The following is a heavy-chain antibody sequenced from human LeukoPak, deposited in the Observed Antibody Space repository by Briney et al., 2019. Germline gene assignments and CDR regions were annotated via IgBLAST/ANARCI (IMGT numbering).Heavy chain of an antibody. Sequence: GGSLRLSCAASGFTFSSYGMHWVRQAPGKGLEWVAVIWYDGSNKYYADSVKGRFTISRDNSKNTLYLQMNSLRADDTAVYYCARVRIYYDSSGPVDAFDIWGQGTMVTVSS. D-gene: IGHD3-22*01. J-gene: IGHJ3*02. CDR1: GFTFSSYG. CDR3: ARVRIYYDSSGPVDAFDI. V-gene: IGHV3-33*01. CDR2: IWYDGSNK.